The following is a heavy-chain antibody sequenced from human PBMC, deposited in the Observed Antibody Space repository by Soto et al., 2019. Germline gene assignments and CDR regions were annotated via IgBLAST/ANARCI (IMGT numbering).Heavy chain of an antibody. Sequence: QITLKESGPTLVKPTQTLTLTCTFSGFSLSTSGVGVGWIRQPPGKALEWLAIIYWNDDKRYSPSLKSRLTITKDTSKNQVALTMTNMDPVDTATYYWAHSAAKTITWTREDGGDPWGQGTRVSVSS. D-gene: IGHD1-26*01. CDR1: GFSLSTSGVG. CDR2: IYWNDDK. CDR3: AHSAAKTITWTREDGGDP. V-gene: IGHV2-5*01. J-gene: IGHJ5*02.